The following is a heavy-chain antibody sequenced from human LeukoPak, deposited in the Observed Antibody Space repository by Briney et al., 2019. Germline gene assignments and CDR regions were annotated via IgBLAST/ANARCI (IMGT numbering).Heavy chain of an antibody. Sequence: SSETLSLTCTVSSGSISSSSYFWGWIRQPPGKGLEWIGSIYYSGSTNYNPSLKSRVTISVDTSKNQFSLKLSSVTAADTAVYYCARGNCSGGSCYPQHYYYYYYMDVWGKGTTVTVSS. J-gene: IGHJ6*03. CDR3: ARGNCSGGSCYPQHYYYYYYMDV. D-gene: IGHD2-15*01. V-gene: IGHV4-39*07. CDR2: IYYSGST. CDR1: SGSISSSSYF.